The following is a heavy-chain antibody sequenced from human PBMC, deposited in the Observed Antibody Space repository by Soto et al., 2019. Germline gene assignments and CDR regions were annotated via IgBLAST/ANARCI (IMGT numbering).Heavy chain of an antibody. CDR1: GFTFSDYY. CDR2: ISSSSSYT. J-gene: IGHJ4*02. CDR3: AREAGGSRASDY. V-gene: IGHV3-11*05. Sequence: GGSLRLSCAASGFTFSDYYMSWIRQAPGKGLEWVSYISSSSSYTNYAEYVKGQFTISRDNAKNSLYLQMNSLRAEDTAVYYCAREAGGSRASDYWGQGTLVTVSS. D-gene: IGHD2-15*01.